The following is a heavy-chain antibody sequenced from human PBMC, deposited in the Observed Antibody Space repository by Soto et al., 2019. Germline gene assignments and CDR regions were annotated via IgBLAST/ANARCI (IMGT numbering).Heavy chain of an antibody. V-gene: IGHV3-30-3*01. D-gene: IGHD4-17*01. CDR2: ISYDGSNK. CDR1: GFTFSSYA. Sequence: GGSLRLSCSASGFTFSSYAMHWVRQAPGKGLEWVAVISYDGSNKYYADSVKGRFTISRDNSKNTLYLQMNSLRAEDTAVYYCARDKGDYPPLGNGMDVWGQGTTVTVSS. J-gene: IGHJ6*02. CDR3: ARDKGDYPPLGNGMDV.